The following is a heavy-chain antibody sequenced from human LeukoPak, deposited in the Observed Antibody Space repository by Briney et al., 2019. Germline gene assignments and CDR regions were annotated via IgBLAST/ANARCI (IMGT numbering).Heavy chain of an antibody. V-gene: IGHV1-18*01. Sequence: ASVKVSCKASGYTFTSYGITWVRQAPGQGLEWMGWISPYNGNTNYAQKLQGRVTMTTDTSTNTAYMELRSLRSDDTAVYYCARTPSTSETAAGSFDYWGQGTLVTVSS. J-gene: IGHJ4*02. CDR2: ISPYNGNT. D-gene: IGHD6-13*01. CDR1: GYTFTSYG. CDR3: ARTPSTSETAAGSFDY.